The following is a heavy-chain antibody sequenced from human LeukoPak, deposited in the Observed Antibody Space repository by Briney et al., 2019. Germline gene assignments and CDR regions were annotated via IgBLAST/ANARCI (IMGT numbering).Heavy chain of an antibody. D-gene: IGHD3-10*01. V-gene: IGHV4-39*07. CDR1: GGSISSSSYY. J-gene: IGHJ4*02. CDR3: ARDLGPYYYGSGSYYNEIVFDY. Sequence: SETLSLTCTVSGGSISSSSYYWGWIRQPPGKGLEWIGSIYYSGSTYYNPSLKSRVTISVDTSKNQFSPKLSSVTAADTAVYYCARDLGPYYYGSGSYYNEIVFDYWGQGTLVTVSS. CDR2: IYYSGST.